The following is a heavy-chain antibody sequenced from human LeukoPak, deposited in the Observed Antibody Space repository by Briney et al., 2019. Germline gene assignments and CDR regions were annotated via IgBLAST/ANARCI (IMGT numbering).Heavy chain of an antibody. CDR2: ISRSGDYI. D-gene: IGHD1-26*01. Sequence: GGSPRLSCAASGFTFSSYTMTWVRQAPGKGLEWVSSISRSGDYIFYADSVRGRFTISRDNAKNSLYLQMTSLRAEDTAVYYCAKDRLVGGSDRHPLDYRGKGTLVTVSS. CDR3: AKDRLVGGSDRHPLDY. CDR1: GFTFSSYT. V-gene: IGHV3-21*01. J-gene: IGHJ4*02.